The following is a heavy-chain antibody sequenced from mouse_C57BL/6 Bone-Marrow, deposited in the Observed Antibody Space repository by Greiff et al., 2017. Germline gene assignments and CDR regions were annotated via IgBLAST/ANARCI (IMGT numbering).Heavy chain of an antibody. CDR3: ARDPIYYGNYGYWYFDV. CDR2: INYDGSST. D-gene: IGHD2-1*01. J-gene: IGHJ1*03. V-gene: IGHV5-16*01. Sequence: EVKLMESEGGLVQPGSSMKLSCTASGFTFSDYYMAWVRQVPEKGLEWVANINYDGSSTYYLDSLKSRFIISRDNAKNILYLQMSSLKSEDTTTYYCARDPIYYGNYGYWYFDVWGTGTTVTVSS. CDR1: GFTFSDYY.